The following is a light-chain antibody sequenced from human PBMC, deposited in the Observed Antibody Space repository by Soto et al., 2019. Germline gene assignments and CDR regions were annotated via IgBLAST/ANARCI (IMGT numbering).Light chain of an antibody. CDR3: QQYDNWPPLT. CDR1: QSVSSN. V-gene: IGKV3-15*01. CDR2: CAS. J-gene: IGKJ4*01. Sequence: EIVMTQSPATLSVSPGERATLSCRASQSVSSNLAWYQQKPGQAPRLLIYCASTRATGIPARFSGSGSGAEFTLTISSLQSEDFAVYYCQQYDNWPPLTFGGGTQVELK.